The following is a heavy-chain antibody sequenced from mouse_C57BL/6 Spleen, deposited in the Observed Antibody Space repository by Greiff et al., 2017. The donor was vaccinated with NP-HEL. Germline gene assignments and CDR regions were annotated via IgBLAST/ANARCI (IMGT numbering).Heavy chain of an antibody. D-gene: IGHD2-5*01. CDR3: SRGGYYSNRYYFDY. CDR2: IFPGSGST. CDR1: GYTFTDYY. V-gene: IGHV1-75*01. J-gene: IGHJ2*01. Sequence: QVQLQQSGPELVKPGASVKISCKASGYTFTDYYINWVKQRPGQGLEWIGWIFPGSGSTYYNEKFKGKVTLTVDKSSSTAYMLLSSLPFEDSAVYFCSRGGYYSNRYYFDYWGQGTTLTVSS.